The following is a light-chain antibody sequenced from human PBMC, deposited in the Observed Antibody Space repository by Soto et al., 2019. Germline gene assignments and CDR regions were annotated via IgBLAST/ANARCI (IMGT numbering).Light chain of an antibody. CDR2: DAS. V-gene: IGKV3-11*01. CDR1: QSIRNY. CDR3: QQRSNWLST. Sequence: EVVLTQSPATLSLSPGERATLSCRASQSIRNYLAWYQQKPGQAPRLLMYDASNRATGIPARFSGSGSGTDFTLTISSLEPEDVAVYYCQQRSNWLSTFGPGTKVEIK. J-gene: IGKJ3*01.